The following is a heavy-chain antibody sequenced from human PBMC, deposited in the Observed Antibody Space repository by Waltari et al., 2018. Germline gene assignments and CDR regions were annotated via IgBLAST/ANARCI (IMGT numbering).Heavy chain of an antibody. Sequence: QLQLQESGPGLVKPSETLSLTCTVSGGSISSSSYYWGWIRQPPGKGLEWIGSIYYSGSTYYNPSLKSRVTISVDTSKNQFSLKLSSVTAADTAVYYCARLNYYGGNNFDYWGQGTLVTVSS. CDR3: ARLNYYGGNNFDY. CDR2: IYYSGST. CDR1: GGSISSSSYY. D-gene: IGHD4-17*01. V-gene: IGHV4-39*01. J-gene: IGHJ4*02.